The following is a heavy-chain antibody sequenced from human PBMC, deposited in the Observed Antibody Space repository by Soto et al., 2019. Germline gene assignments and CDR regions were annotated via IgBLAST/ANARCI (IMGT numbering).Heavy chain of an antibody. V-gene: IGHV3-23*01. J-gene: IGHJ4*02. CDR3: AKGGYTVASYLDD. D-gene: IGHD3-22*01. CDR1: GFTFSSYA. Sequence: EVQLLESGGGLVQPGGSLRLSCAASGFTFSSYAKSWVRQAPGRGLEWVSTITSTGGSTYYADSVKGRFTISRDNSKNTLFLQMNSLRADDTAVYYCAKGGYTVASYLDDWGQGTLVTVSS. CDR2: ITSTGGST.